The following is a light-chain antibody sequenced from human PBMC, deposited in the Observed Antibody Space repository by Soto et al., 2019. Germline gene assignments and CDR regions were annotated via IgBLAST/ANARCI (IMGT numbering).Light chain of an antibody. Sequence: EIVLTQSPGTLSLSPGERATLSCRASESIDNNFLAWYQQKPGQAPRFLIYHASSRATGIPNRFSGSGSGTDFPLTISRLEPEDFAVYYCQQYGSAPPTFGAGTKVDVK. CDR2: HAS. CDR1: ESIDNNF. CDR3: QQYGSAPPT. V-gene: IGKV3-20*01. J-gene: IGKJ3*01.